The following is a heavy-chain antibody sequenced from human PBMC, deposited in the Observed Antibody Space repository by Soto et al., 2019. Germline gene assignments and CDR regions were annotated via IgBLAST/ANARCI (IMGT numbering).Heavy chain of an antibody. V-gene: IGHV5-10-1*01. J-gene: IGHJ6*02. CDR3: ARHQSGSGNSNFDV. CDR2: VDPNDSFA. D-gene: IGHD3-10*01. Sequence: GESLKISCQAFEYSFRIYWISWVRQKPGGGLEWMGRVDPNDSFATYSPSFEGHVSISVDKSTNIVYLQWRSLRASDTATYYCARHQSGSGNSNFDVWGQGTTVTVSS. CDR1: EYSFRIYW.